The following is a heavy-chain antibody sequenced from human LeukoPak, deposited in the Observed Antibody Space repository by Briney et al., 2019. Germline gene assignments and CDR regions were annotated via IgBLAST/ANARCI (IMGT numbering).Heavy chain of an antibody. CDR2: IYYSGST. CDR3: ARGNGGY. Sequence: SETLSLTCTVSGGSISSYYWSWIRQPPGKGLEWIGYIYYSGSTNYNPSLKSRVTISVDTSKNQFSLKLSSVTAADTAVYYCARGNGGYWGQGALVTVSS. V-gene: IGHV4-59*01. D-gene: IGHD4-23*01. CDR1: GGSISSYY. J-gene: IGHJ4*02.